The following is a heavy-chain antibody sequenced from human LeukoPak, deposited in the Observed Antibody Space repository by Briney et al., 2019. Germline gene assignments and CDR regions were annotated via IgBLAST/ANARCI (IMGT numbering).Heavy chain of an antibody. V-gene: IGHV3-48*04. CDR1: GFTFSSYA. Sequence: GGSLRLSCAASGFTFSSYAMSWVRQAPGKGLEWVSYISSSGSTIYYADSVKGRFTISRDNAKNSLYLQMNSLRAEDTAVYYCARDAGYSSTYYGMDVWGQGTTVTVSS. CDR2: ISSSGSTI. J-gene: IGHJ6*02. CDR3: ARDAGYSSTYYGMDV. D-gene: IGHD6-13*01.